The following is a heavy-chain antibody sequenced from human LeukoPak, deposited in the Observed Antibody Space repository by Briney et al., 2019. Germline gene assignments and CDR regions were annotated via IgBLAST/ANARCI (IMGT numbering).Heavy chain of an antibody. CDR1: GFTFSSYS. CDR2: MIISGGST. CDR3: ARETKIDY. V-gene: IGHV3-23*01. Sequence: GGSLRLSYAASGFTFSSYSMTWVRQVPGKGLEWVSSMIISGGSTYYADSVKGRFTISRDNSKNTLYLQMNSLRVEDTALYYCARETKIDYWGQGALVTVSS. D-gene: IGHD1-7*01. J-gene: IGHJ4*02.